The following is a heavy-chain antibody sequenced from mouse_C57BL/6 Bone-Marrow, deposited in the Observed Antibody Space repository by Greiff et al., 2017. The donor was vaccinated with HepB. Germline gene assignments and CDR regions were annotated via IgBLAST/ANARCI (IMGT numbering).Heavy chain of an antibody. CDR1: GFTFSSYA. V-gene: IGHV5-9-1*02. CDR2: ISSGGDYI. CDR3: TRGFDGYFLFAY. D-gene: IGHD2-3*01. J-gene: IGHJ3*01. Sequence: EVKLVESGEGLVKPGGSLKLSCAASGFTFSSYAMSWVRQTPEKRLEWVAYISSGGDYIYYADTVKGRFTISRDNARNTLYLQMSSLKSEDTAMYYCTRGFDGYFLFAYWGQGTLVTVSA.